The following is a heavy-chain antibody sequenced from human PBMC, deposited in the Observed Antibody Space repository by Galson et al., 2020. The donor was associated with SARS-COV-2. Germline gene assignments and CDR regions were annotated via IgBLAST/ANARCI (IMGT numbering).Heavy chain of an antibody. Sequence: GSLRLSCAASGFTVSSSFMSWVRQAPGKGLEWVSIIYSGGSTHYADSVKGRFTISRDNSKNTLYLQMNTLRAEDTAVYYCARGYYDSSAYYAPFDPWGQGTLVTVSS. CDR1: GFTVSSSF. CDR2: IYSGGST. V-gene: IGHV3-53*01. J-gene: IGHJ5*02. CDR3: ARGYYDSSAYYAPFDP. D-gene: IGHD3-22*01.